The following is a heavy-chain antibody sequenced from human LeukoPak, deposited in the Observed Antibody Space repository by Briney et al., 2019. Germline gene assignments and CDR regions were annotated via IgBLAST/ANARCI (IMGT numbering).Heavy chain of an antibody. CDR2: ISSSSYI. Sequence: GGSLRLSCAASGFTFSSYSMNWVRQAPGKGLEWVSSISSSSYIYYADSVKGRFTISRDNAKNSLYLQMNSLRAEDTAVYYCARDGSGSYWPYYYMDVWGKGTTVTVSS. V-gene: IGHV3-21*01. CDR1: GFTFSSYS. J-gene: IGHJ6*03. CDR3: ARDGSGSYWPYYYMDV. D-gene: IGHD3-10*01.